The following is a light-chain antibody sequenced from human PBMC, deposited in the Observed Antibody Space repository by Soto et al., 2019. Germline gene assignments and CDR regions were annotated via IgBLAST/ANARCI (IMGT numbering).Light chain of an antibody. V-gene: IGKV1-5*01. Sequence: QKRLSPGTLAAKGGEIGTSACRASQSISNWLAWYQQKPGTAPKVLIYHASNLQSGVPSKFSGSGSGTEFSLSFCSAQPDDLAPYYSLQYIIYWFAERTKVDIK. CDR2: HAS. CDR3: LQYIIYW. J-gene: IGKJ1*01. CDR1: QSISNW.